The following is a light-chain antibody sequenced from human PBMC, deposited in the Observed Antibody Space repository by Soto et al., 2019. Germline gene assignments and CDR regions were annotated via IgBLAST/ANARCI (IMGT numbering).Light chain of an antibody. CDR3: AAWDDSLNGYYV. Sequence: QPVLTQPPSASGTPGQRVTISCSGSSSNIGGNTVNWYQQLPGTAPKLLIYSNNQRPSGVPDRFSGSKSGTSASLAISGLQSEDEADYYCAAWDDSLNGYYVFGTGTKVTVL. CDR2: SNN. CDR1: SSNIGGNT. J-gene: IGLJ1*01. V-gene: IGLV1-44*01.